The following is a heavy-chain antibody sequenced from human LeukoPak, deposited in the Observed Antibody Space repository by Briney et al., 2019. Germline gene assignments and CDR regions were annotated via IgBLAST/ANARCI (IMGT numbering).Heavy chain of an antibody. CDR1: GGFITSSFY. D-gene: IGHD3-16*01. V-gene: IGHV4-59*01. CDR3: ARVPMITFGGSPPPDDAFDI. Sequence: SETLSLTCTVSGGFITSSFYWSWIRQSPGKGLEWIGYVYNSGGTKYNPSLKSRLTISVDTSKNQFSLNLSSVIAADTAVYYCARVPMITFGGSPPPDDAFDIWGQGTMVTVSS. J-gene: IGHJ3*02. CDR2: VYNSGGT.